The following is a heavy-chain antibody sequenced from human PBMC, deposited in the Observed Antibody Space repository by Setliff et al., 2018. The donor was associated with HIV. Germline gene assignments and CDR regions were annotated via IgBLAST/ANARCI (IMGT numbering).Heavy chain of an antibody. CDR1: GYTFTGYY. D-gene: IGHD6-13*01. V-gene: IGHV1-2*02. Sequence: ASVKVSCKASGYTFTGYYLHWVRQAPGQGLEWMGWIGPNSGDTNYEQKFQGRVSMTRDTSISTVYMELSSLRSDDTAVYYCARAAGYSSSWHRYAFEIWGQGTMVTVSS. J-gene: IGHJ3*02. CDR3: ARAAGYSSSWHRYAFEI. CDR2: IGPNSGDT.